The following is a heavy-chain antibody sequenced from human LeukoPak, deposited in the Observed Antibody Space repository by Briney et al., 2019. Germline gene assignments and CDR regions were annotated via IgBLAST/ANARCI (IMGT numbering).Heavy chain of an antibody. CDR2: IKPNSGGT. Sequence: ASVKVSCKASGYTFTGYYMHWVRQAPGQGLEWMGWIKPNSGGTNYAQKFQGRVTMTRDTSISTAYMELSRLRSDATAVYYCARDSDGYNWNAFDIWGQGTMVTVSS. CDR3: ARDSDGYNWNAFDI. V-gene: IGHV1-2*02. CDR1: GYTFTGYY. J-gene: IGHJ3*02. D-gene: IGHD5-24*01.